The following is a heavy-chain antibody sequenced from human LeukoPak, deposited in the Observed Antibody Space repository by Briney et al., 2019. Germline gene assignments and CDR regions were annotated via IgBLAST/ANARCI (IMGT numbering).Heavy chain of an antibody. CDR3: ARELRYFDWLHAFDI. Sequence: GASVKVSCKASGGTFSSYAISWVRQAPGQGLEWMGGIIPIFGTANYAQKFQGRVTITADKSTSTAYMELSSLRSEDTDVYYCARELRYFDWLHAFDIWGQGTMVTVSS. J-gene: IGHJ3*02. V-gene: IGHV1-69*06. CDR1: GGTFSSYA. D-gene: IGHD3-9*01. CDR2: IIPIFGTA.